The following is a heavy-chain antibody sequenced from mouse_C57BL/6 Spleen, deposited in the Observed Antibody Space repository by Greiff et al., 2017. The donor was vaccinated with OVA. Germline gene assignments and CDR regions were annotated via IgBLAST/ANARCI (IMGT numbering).Heavy chain of an antibody. CDR2: IDPSDSYT. J-gene: IGHJ2*01. CDR1: GYTFTSYW. CDR3: ARYSY. V-gene: IGHV1-50*01. Sequence: QVQLQQPGAELVKPGASVKLSCKASGYTFTSYWMQWVKQRPGQGLEWIGEIDPSDSYTNYNQKFKGKATLTVDTSSSTAYMQLSSLTSEDSAVYYCARYSYWGQGTTLTVSS.